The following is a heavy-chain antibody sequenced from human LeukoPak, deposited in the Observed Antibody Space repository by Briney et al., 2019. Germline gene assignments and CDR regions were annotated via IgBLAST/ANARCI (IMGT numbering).Heavy chain of an antibody. CDR2: IYYSVST. Sequence: PSETLSLTCTVSGGSISSHYWSWIRQPPGKGLEWIGYIYYSVSTNYNPSLKSRVTISVDTSKNQFSLKLSSVTAADTAVYYCARGTRYYDILTGYPNYYYYYMDVWGKGTTVTVSS. D-gene: IGHD3-9*01. V-gene: IGHV4-59*11. CDR1: GGSISSHY. CDR3: ARGTRYYDILTGYPNYYYYYMDV. J-gene: IGHJ6*03.